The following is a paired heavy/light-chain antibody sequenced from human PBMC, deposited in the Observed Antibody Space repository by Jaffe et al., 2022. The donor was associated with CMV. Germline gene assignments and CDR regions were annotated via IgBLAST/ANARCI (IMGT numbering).Light chain of an antibody. CDR3: QQSYSVPLL. CDR2: TAS. CDR1: QSINNY. V-gene: IGKV1-39*01. Sequence: IQMSQSPSSLSASVGDRVTMTCRASQSINNYLNWYQQKPGKAPNLLISTASSLHSGVPSRFRGSGFGTDFTLTISSLQPEDFATYYCQQSYSVPLLFGQGTRLEIK. J-gene: IGKJ5*01.
Heavy chain of an antibody. CDR1: GGSISSSSYY. CDR2: IYYSGNT. J-gene: IGHJ6*04. CDR3: ARRPSRIYCTSASCFQGHV. Sequence: QLQLQESGPGLVQPSETLSLTCTVSGGSISSSSYYWDWIRQPPGKGLEWIGSIYYSGNTHYNPSLESRLTMSVDTSQNQFSLRLISVTAADTAIYYCARRPSRIYCTSASCFQGHVWGKGTTVAVSS. D-gene: IGHD2-2*01. V-gene: IGHV4-39*01.